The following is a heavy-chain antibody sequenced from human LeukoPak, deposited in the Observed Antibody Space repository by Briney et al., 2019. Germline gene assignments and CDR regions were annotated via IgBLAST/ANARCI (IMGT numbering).Heavy chain of an antibody. V-gene: IGHV4-59*12. J-gene: IGHJ4*02. CDR3: ARERKARDYFDC. D-gene: IGHD1-14*01. Sequence: SETLSLTCTVSGGSISSYYWSWIRQPPGKGLEWIGYVSYSGSTSYNPSLKSRVTISVDTSKTQFSLKLSSVTAADTAVYYCARERKARDYFDCWGQGTLVTVSS. CDR1: GGSISSYY. CDR2: VSYSGST.